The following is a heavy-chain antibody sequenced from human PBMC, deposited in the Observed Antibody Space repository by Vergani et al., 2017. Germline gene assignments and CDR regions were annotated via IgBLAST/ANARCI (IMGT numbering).Heavy chain of an antibody. CDR2: INPNSGGT. CDR1: GYTFTGYY. J-gene: IGHJ4*02. V-gene: IGHV1-2*02. Sequence: QVQLVQSGAEVKKPGASVKVSCKASGYTFTGYYMHWVRQAPGQGLEWMGWINPNSGGTNYAQKFQGRVTMTRDTSISTAYMELSRLRSDDTAVYYCARINGVVVAAIAQDYFDYWGQGTLVTVSS. CDR3: ARINGVVVAAIAQDYFDY. D-gene: IGHD2-15*01.